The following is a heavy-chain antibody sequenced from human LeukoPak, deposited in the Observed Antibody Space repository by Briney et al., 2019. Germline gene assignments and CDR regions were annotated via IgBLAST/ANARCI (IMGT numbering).Heavy chain of an antibody. CDR1: GYTLTELS. J-gene: IGHJ4*02. CDR2: FDPEDGET. Sequence: GASVKVSCKVSGYTLTELSMHWVRQAPGKGLEWMGGFDPEDGETICAQKFQGGVTVTEDTSTDTAYMELSSLRSEDTALYYCSTQTSLMEPRFDFLGQGTLVTVSS. D-gene: IGHD1-14*01. V-gene: IGHV1-24*01. CDR3: STQTSLMEPRFDF.